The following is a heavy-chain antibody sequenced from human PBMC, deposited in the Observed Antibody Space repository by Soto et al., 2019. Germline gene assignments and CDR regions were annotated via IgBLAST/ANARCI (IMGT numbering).Heavy chain of an antibody. V-gene: IGHV2-5*02. CDR1: GFSLTTTRMG. D-gene: IGHD2-15*01. Sequence: QITLKESGPPLVRPAQTLTLTCAFSGFSLTTTRMGVAWIRQPPGTALEWLALIYWDDDKRYSPSLKNRLTVSKDTSTNRVVLTITNISPDDTGTYFCAHAGDFDLLSFDRWGPVTLVTVSS. J-gene: IGHJ4*02. CDR3: AHAGDFDLLSFDR. CDR2: IYWDDDK.